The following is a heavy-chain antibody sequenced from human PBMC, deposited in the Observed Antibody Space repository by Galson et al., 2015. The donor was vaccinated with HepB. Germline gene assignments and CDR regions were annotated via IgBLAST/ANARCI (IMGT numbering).Heavy chain of an antibody. V-gene: IGHV3-23*01. J-gene: IGHJ3*01. CDR1: GFTFSRFA. D-gene: IGHD2-2*01. CDR2: ISGSDGRT. CDR3: AKAGYCSSSGCIRAFDL. Sequence: SLRLSCAAFGFTFSRFAMIWVRQAPGMGLEWVSTISGSDGRTYYADSVKGRFTVSRDNSKNTLYLQMNSLRAEDTAVYYCAKAGYCSSSGCIRAFDLWGQGTMVTVSS.